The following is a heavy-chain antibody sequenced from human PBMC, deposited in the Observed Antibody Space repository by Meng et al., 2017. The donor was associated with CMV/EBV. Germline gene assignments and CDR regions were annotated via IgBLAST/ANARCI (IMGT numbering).Heavy chain of an antibody. CDR2: IQVIGHT. Sequence: QVPIQDSGQGLVKPSETLSLTCIVSGASIKNYNWNWVRQPAGQGLEWIGLIQVIGHTVYNPSLKSRVTVSLDASKSQFSLTLNSVTAADTATYYCAGSRPGGGACDYWGQGILVTVSS. CDR3: AGSRPGGGACDY. D-gene: IGHD3-16*01. CDR1: GASIKNYN. J-gene: IGHJ4*02. V-gene: IGHV4-4*07.